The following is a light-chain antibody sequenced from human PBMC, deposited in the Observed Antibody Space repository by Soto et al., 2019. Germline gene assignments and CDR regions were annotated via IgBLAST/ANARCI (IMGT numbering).Light chain of an antibody. CDR2: RAS. Sequence: EIVMTQSPATLSVSPGERATLSCSASQSVSSNLAWYQQKPGQAPRLLIYRASTRATGIPARFSGSGSGTELTLTISSLQSEDFAVYYCQQYNNWPPYTFGQGTKVDIK. J-gene: IGKJ2*01. CDR1: QSVSSN. V-gene: IGKV3-15*01. CDR3: QQYNNWPPYT.